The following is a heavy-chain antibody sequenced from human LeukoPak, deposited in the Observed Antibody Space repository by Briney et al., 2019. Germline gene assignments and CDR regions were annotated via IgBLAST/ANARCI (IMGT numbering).Heavy chain of an antibody. V-gene: IGHV4-61*02. D-gene: IGHD5-12*01. Sequence: SETLSLTCTVSGGSISSSSYYWSWIRQSAGKGLEWIVRINSSGSTDYNPYIKSRVTMSIDTSKNQFSLTLPSVPAADTAVYYCAREAPAGYSGYDYRFDYWGQGTLVTVSS. CDR3: AREAPAGYSGYDYRFDY. CDR1: GGSISSSSYY. J-gene: IGHJ4*02. CDR2: INSSGST.